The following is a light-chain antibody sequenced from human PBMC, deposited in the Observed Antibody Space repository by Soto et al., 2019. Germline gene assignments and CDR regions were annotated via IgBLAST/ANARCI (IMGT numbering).Light chain of an antibody. CDR3: QQRSNWPRT. CDR2: GAS. J-gene: IGKJ1*01. CDR1: QSVSNNY. Sequence: EIVLPQSPGTLSLSPGDRATLSCRASQSVSNNYLAWYQQKPGQAPRLIIYGASNRATGIPDRFSGRGCGTDFTLTISSLEPEDLAVYYCQQRSNWPRTFGQGNKVDIK. V-gene: IGKV3D-20*02.